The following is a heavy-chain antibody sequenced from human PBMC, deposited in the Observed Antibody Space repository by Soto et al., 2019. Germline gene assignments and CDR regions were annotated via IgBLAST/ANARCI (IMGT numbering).Heavy chain of an antibody. CDR2: IYYSGST. V-gene: IGHV4-59*01. CDR1: GGSISSYY. J-gene: IGHJ6*02. D-gene: IGHD4-4*01. Sequence: SETLSLTCTVSGGSISSYYWSWIRQPPGKGLEWIGYIYYSGSTNYNPSLKSRVTISVDTSKNQFSLKLSSVTAADTAVYYCASNSNRYYYYGMDVWGQGTTVTVSS. CDR3: ASNSNRYYYYGMDV.